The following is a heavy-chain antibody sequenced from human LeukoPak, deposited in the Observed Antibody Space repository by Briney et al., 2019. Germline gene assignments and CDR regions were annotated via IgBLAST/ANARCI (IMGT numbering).Heavy chain of an antibody. CDR3: ARGVVPAALYWYFDL. D-gene: IGHD2-2*01. CDR1: GFTFDDYG. J-gene: IGHJ2*01. V-gene: IGHV3-20*01. CDR2: INWNGGST. Sequence: GGSLRLSCAASGFTFDDYGMSWVRQAPGKGLEWVSGINWNGGSTGYADSVKGRFTISRDNAKNSLCLQMNSLRAEDTALYHCARGVVPAALYWYFDLWGRGTLVTVSS.